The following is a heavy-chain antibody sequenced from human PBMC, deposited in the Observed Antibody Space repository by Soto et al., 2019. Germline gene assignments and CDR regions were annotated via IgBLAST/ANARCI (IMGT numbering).Heavy chain of an antibody. V-gene: IGHV3-30*18. J-gene: IGHJ4*02. CDR1: GVTFSSYG. D-gene: IGHD5-18*01. Sequence: QVQLVESGGGVVQPGRSLRLSCAASGVTFSSYGMHWVRQAPGKGLEWVAVISYDGSNKYYADSVKGRFTISRDNSKNTLYLQMNSLRAEDTAVYYCAKDTAMASLDYWGQGTLVTVSS. CDR2: ISYDGSNK. CDR3: AKDTAMASLDY.